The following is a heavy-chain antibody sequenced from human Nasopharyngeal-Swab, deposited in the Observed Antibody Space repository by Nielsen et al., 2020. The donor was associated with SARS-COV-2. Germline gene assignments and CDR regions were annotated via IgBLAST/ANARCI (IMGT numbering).Heavy chain of an antibody. D-gene: IGHD3-22*01. V-gene: IGHV3-48*03. CDR2: ISSSGSTI. J-gene: IGHJ5*02. CDR3: ARKGLYDSSGYPFDP. CDR1: GFTFSSYE. Sequence: GGSLRLSCAASGFTFSSYEMNWVRQAPGKGLEGASYISSSGSTIYYADSVKGRFTISRDNAKNSLYLQMNSLRAEDTAVYYCARKGLYDSSGYPFDPWGQGTLVTVSS.